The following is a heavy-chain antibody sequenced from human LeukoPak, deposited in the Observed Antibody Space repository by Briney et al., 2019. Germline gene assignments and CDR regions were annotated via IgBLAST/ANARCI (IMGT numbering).Heavy chain of an antibody. CDR3: ARDPVPAAARHFDY. Sequence: AGGSLRLSCAASGFTFSSYSMNWVRQAPGKGLEWVSSISSSSSYIYYADSVKGRFTISRDNAKNSLYLQMNSLRAEDTAVYYCARDPVPAAARHFDYWGQGTLVTVSS. D-gene: IGHD2-2*01. V-gene: IGHV3-21*01. CDR1: GFTFSSYS. J-gene: IGHJ4*01. CDR2: ISSSSSYI.